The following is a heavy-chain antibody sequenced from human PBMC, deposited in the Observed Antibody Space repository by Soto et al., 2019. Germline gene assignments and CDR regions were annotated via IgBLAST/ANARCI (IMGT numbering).Heavy chain of an antibody. D-gene: IGHD1-7*01. CDR2: ISANGQGI. Sequence: LRLSCAASGFTFITYALSWVRQAPGKGLEWVSAISANGQGIYYADSVRGRFTISRDNSKNTIFLHMDSLRAEDTAVYYCAKDRNYPRDQFHYWGQGTLVTVS. J-gene: IGHJ4*02. CDR3: AKDRNYPRDQFHY. V-gene: IGHV3-23*01. CDR1: GFTFITYA.